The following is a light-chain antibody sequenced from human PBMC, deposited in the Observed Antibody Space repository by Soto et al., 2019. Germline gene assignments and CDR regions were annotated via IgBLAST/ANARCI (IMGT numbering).Light chain of an antibody. V-gene: IGKV1-33*01. J-gene: IGKJ4*01. CDR2: DAS. CDR1: QDISIY. Sequence: DVQMTQSPSSLSASVGDRVTITCQASQDISIYLNWYQQKPGKDPKLLIYDASNLETGVPSRFSGSGSGTDFTFTISSLQPEDIATYYCQQYDNSPITFGGGTKVEIK. CDR3: QQYDNSPIT.